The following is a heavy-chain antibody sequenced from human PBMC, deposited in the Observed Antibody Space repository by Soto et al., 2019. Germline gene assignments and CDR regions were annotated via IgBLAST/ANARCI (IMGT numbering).Heavy chain of an antibody. Sequence: SETLSLTCAVSGVSISSGNWWTWVRQTPQRGLEYIGEIFHDGTANYYPSFERRVAISVDTSKNQFSLKLTSVTAADTAIYFCARLVYDTRLNYMYSDFWGQGALVTVSS. D-gene: IGHD3-10*01. CDR1: GVSISSGNW. CDR3: ARLVYDTRLNYMYSDF. J-gene: IGHJ4*02. V-gene: IGHV4-4*02. CDR2: IFHDGTA.